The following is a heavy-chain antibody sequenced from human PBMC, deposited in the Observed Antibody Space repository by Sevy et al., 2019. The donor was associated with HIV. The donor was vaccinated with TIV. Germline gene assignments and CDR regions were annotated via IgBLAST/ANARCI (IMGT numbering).Heavy chain of an antibody. Sequence: GGSLRLSCAASGFTFSSDSMNWVLQAPGKGLEWVSYIRSSSSTIYYADSEKGRFTISRDNAKNSLYLQMNSLRDEDTAVYYCARDSVLTDYYFDYWGQGTLVTVSS. V-gene: IGHV3-48*02. D-gene: IGHD1-26*01. CDR1: GFTFSSDS. CDR2: IRSSSSTI. J-gene: IGHJ4*02. CDR3: ARDSVLTDYYFDY.